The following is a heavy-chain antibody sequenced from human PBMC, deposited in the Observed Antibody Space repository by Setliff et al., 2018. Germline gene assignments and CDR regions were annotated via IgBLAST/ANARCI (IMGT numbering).Heavy chain of an antibody. CDR3: SKGGYSGSHYFDY. V-gene: IGHV3-23*01. Sequence: GGSLRLSCAASGFTFSSYAMRWVRQAPGKGLEWVSSISGSGGSTYYADSVKGRFTISRDNSNNALYLQMNSLRAEDTAIYYCSKGGYSGSHYFDYWGQGTLVTVSS. CDR2: ISGSGGST. D-gene: IGHD1-26*01. J-gene: IGHJ4*02. CDR1: GFTFSSYA.